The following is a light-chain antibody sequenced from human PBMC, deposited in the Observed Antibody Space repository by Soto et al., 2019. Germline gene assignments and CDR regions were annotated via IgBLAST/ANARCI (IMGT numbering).Light chain of an antibody. Sequence: EIVLTQSPGTLSLSQGERATLSCRASQSVSSSYLAWYQQKPGQAPRLLIYGASSRATGISDRFSGSGSGTDFTLTISRLEPEACAVYYCQQYGSSPYTFGQGTKLEIK. V-gene: IGKV3-20*01. CDR1: QSVSSSY. J-gene: IGKJ2*01. CDR3: QQYGSSPYT. CDR2: GAS.